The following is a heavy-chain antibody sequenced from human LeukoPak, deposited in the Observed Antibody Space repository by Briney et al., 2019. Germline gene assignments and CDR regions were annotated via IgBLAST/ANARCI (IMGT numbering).Heavy chain of an antibody. CDR1: GFTVSGNY. V-gene: IGHV3-53*05. Sequence: GGSLRLSCAASGFTVSGNYMSWVRQAPGKGLEWVSVIYSGGTTYYADSVKGRFTISRDNSKNTLYLQMNSLRPEDTALYYCAKDRSEFWSGYYDAFDMWGQGTMVTVSS. CDR2: IYSGGTT. D-gene: IGHD3-3*01. CDR3: AKDRSEFWSGYYDAFDM. J-gene: IGHJ3*02.